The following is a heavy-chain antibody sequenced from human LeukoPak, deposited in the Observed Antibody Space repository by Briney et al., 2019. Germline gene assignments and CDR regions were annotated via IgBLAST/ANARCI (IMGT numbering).Heavy chain of an antibody. D-gene: IGHD3-3*01. CDR1: GYTFTSYG. J-gene: IGHJ4*02. CDR3: ARGGLTIFSAAPIDY. CDR2: ISAYNGDT. Sequence: ASVKVSCKASGYTFTSYGINWVRQAPGQGLEWMGWISAYNGDTNYAQKLQGRVTMTTDTSTSTAYMELRSLRSDDTAVYYCARGGLTIFSAAPIDYWGQGTLVTVSS. V-gene: IGHV1-18*01.